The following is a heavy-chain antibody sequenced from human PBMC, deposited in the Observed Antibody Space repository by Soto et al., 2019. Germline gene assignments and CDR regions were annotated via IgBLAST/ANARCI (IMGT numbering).Heavy chain of an antibody. V-gene: IGHV4-31*03. Sequence: QVQLQESGPGLVKPSQTLSLTCTVSGGSISSGGYDWSWIRQHPGKGLEWIGYIYYSGSTYYNPSLKSRVTISVDTSKNQFSLKLSSVTAADTAVYYCARDRNGGKRFLVPYGMDVWGQGTTVTVSS. CDR3: ARDRNGGKRFLVPYGMDV. D-gene: IGHD3-3*01. J-gene: IGHJ6*02. CDR2: IYYSGST. CDR1: GGSISSGGYD.